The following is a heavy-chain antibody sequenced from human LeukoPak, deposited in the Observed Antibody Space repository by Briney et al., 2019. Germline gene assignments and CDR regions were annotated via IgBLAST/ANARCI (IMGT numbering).Heavy chain of an antibody. V-gene: IGHV3-48*04. CDR2: ISSGSGTI. D-gene: IGHD2-15*01. CDR3: ARRTPGYCSGGSCYGFQH. J-gene: IGHJ1*01. Sequence: GGSLRLSCAASGLTFSSYSMNWVRQAPGKGLEWISYISSGSGTIYYADSVKGRFTISRDNANNLLYLQMNSLRAEDTAVYYCARRTPGYCSGGSCYGFQHWGQGTLVTVSS. CDR1: GLTFSSYS.